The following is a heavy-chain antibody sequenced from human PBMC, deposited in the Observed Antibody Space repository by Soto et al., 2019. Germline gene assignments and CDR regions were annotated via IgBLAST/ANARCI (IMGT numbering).Heavy chain of an antibody. D-gene: IGHD1-26*01. J-gene: IGHJ4*02. CDR1: GGTFRSYS. CDR2: IIPIFGTA. Sequence: QVQLVQSGAEVKKPGSSVNVSCKASGGTFRSYSINWVRQAPGQGLEWMGEIIPIFGTANYAQKFQARVTITADESTSTAYMELSSLRSEDTAVYYCARDGGRHSGGIDHWGQGTLVTVSS. CDR3: ARDGGRHSGGIDH. V-gene: IGHV1-69*01.